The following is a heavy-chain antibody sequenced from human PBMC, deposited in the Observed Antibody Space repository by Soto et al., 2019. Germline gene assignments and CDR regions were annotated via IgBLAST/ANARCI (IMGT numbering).Heavy chain of an antibody. CDR3: ARVGGSYYRSFDY. Sequence: ETLSLTCAVYGGSFSGYYWSWIRQPPGKGLEWIGEINHSGSTNYNPSLKSRVTISADTSKNQFSLKLSSVTAADTAVYYCARVGGSYYRSFDYWGQGTLVTVSS. J-gene: IGHJ4*02. D-gene: IGHD1-26*01. V-gene: IGHV4-34*01. CDR1: GGSFSGYY. CDR2: INHSGST.